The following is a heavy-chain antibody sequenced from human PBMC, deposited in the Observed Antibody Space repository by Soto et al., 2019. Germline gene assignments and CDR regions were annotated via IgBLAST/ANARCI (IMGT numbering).Heavy chain of an antibody. CDR3: ARVSQDYYGSGSYPHDAFDI. D-gene: IGHD3-10*01. J-gene: IGHJ3*02. CDR2: ISAYNGIT. CDR1: GYTFTSYG. V-gene: IGHV1-18*01. Sequence: QVQLVQSGAEVKKPGASVKVSCKASGYTFTSYGISWVRQAPGQGLEWMGWISAYNGITNYAQKLQGRVTMTTDTSTSTAYMDLRSLRSDDTAVYYCARVSQDYYGSGSYPHDAFDIWGQGTMVTVSS.